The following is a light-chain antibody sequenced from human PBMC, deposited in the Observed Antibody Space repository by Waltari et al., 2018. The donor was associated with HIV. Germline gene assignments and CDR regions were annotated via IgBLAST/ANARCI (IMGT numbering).Light chain of an antibody. CDR1: QSVSSN. J-gene: IGKJ3*01. V-gene: IGKV3-15*01. Sequence: EIVMTQPPATLSVSPGERATLSCRASQSVSSNLAWYQQKPGQAPRLLIYGASTRATGIPARFSGSGSGTEFTLTISSLQSEDFAVYYCQQYNNWPPLFTFGPGTKVDIK. CDR2: GAS. CDR3: QQYNNWPPLFT.